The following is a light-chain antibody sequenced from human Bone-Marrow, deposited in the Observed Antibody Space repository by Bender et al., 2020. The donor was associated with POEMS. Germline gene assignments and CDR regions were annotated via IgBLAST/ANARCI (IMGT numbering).Light chain of an antibody. CDR1: SSDIGIYEY. J-gene: IGLJ2*01. V-gene: IGLV2-23*02. Sequence: QSALTQPASVSGSPGESITIPCTGTSSDIGIYEYVSWYQQHPGKTPKFLIYDVYSRPSGVSNRFSGSKSGNTASLTISGLQAEDEAHYFCCSYAGGSVFVFGEGTKLTVL. CDR2: DVY. CDR3: CSYAGGSVFV.